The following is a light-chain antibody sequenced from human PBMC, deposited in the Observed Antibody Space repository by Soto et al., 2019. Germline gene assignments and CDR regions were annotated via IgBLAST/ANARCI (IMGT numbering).Light chain of an antibody. CDR2: DAS. V-gene: IGKV3-11*01. Sequence: EIVLTQSPATLSVSPGERVTLSCRASQSVGTNLAWYQQKPGQAPRLLIYDASNRATGIPARFSGSGSGTDFTLTISSLEPEDFAVYYCQQRSNWPLITFGQGTRLEIK. CDR3: QQRSNWPLIT. CDR1: QSVGTN. J-gene: IGKJ5*01.